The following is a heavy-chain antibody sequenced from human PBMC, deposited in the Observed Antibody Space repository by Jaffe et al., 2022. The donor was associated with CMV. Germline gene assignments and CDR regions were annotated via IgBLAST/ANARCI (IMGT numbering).Heavy chain of an antibody. J-gene: IGHJ6*03. CDR1: GDSVSSNSAA. D-gene: IGHD2-15*01. V-gene: IGHV6-1*01. CDR3: ARAPGDCSGGSCYSSRMDYYYYYMDV. CDR2: TYYRSKWYN. Sequence: QVQLQQSGPGLVKPSQTLSLTCAISGDSVSSNSAAWNWIRQSPSRGLEWLGRTYYRSKWYNDYAVSVKSRITINPDTSKNQFSLQLNSVTPEDTAVYYCARAPGDCSGGSCYSSRMDYYYYYMDVWGKGTTVTVSS.